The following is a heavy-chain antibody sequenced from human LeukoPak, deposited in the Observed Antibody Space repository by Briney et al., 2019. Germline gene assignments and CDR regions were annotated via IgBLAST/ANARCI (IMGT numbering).Heavy chain of an antibody. V-gene: IGHV5-51*01. CDR1: GYNFTNYW. CDR2: NYPGESET. CDR3: ARQERAGGYLTFAY. Sequence: ESPKTSRNSSGYNFTNYWIGRVRQIPRKGPEVIGINYPGESETRHSPSFQGQVTISADKSISTACLQWSSLKASDTAMYYCARQERAGGYLTFAYWGEGTLVTVS. D-gene: IGHD5-12*01. J-gene: IGHJ4*02.